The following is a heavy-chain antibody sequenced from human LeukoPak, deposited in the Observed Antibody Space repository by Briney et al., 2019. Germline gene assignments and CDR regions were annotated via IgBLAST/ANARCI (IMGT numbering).Heavy chain of an antibody. J-gene: IGHJ5*02. CDR1: GGSFSGYY. V-gene: IGHV4-34*01. CDR3: ARGVAGSRYYDVWSGLRAKSWFDP. D-gene: IGHD3-3*01. CDR2: INHSGST. Sequence: PSETLSLTCAVYGGSFSGYYWSWIRQPPGKGLEWIGEINHSGSTNYNPPLKSRVTIAVDTSKNQFSLKLSSVTAADTAVYYCARGVAGSRYYDVWSGLRAKSWFDPWGQGTLVTVSS.